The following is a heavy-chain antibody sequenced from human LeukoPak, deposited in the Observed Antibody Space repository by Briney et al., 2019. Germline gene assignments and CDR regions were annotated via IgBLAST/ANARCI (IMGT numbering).Heavy chain of an antibody. D-gene: IGHD2-2*01. V-gene: IGHV4-34*01. CDR3: ARGQTCSSTSCSNDGWFDP. CDR1: GGSFSGYY. Sequence: SETLSLTCAVYGGSFSGYYWSWIRQPPGKGLEWIGEINHSGSTNYNPSLKSRVTISVDTSKNQFSLKLSSVTAADTAVYYCARGQTCSSTSCSNDGWFDPWGQGTLVTVSS. CDR2: INHSGST. J-gene: IGHJ5*02.